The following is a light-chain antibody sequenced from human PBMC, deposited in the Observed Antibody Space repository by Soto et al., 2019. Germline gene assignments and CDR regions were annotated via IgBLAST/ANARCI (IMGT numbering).Light chain of an antibody. J-gene: IGKJ1*01. Sequence: EVVLTQSPGTLSLSPGERATLSCRASQSVTTTYLAWYQQKPGQAPRLLIYGATTRATGIPSRFSGSGSGTDFTLTISRLEPEDFAVYYCQQYGDSPPWTFGQGTKVEL. CDR1: QSVTTTY. V-gene: IGKV3-20*01. CDR2: GAT. CDR3: QQYGDSPPWT.